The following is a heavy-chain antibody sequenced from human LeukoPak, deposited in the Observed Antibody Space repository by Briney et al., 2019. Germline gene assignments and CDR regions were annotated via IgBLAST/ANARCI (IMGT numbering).Heavy chain of an antibody. V-gene: IGHV4-30-4*01. Sequence: SETLSLTCTVSGGSISSGDYYWSWIRQPPGKGLEWIGYIYYTGSTYYNPSLKSRVTISVDTSKNQFSLKLSSVTAADTAVYYCARDLRRSYYDSSGYRIWRGFDPWGQGTLVTVSS. CDR3: ARDLRRSYYDSSGYRIWRGFDP. D-gene: IGHD3-22*01. CDR2: IYYTGST. J-gene: IGHJ5*02. CDR1: GGSISSGDYY.